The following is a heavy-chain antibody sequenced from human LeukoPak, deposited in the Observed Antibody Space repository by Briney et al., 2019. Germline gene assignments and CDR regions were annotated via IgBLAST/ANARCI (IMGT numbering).Heavy chain of an antibody. D-gene: IGHD1-1*01. V-gene: IGHV3-33*01. CDR1: GFTFSSYG. CDR2: IWYDGSNK. J-gene: IGHJ4*02. CDR3: ARGPSSTTFDY. Sequence: PGRTLRLSCAASGFTFSSYGMHWVRQAPGKGLEWVAVIWYDGSNKYYADSVKGRFTVSRDNAKNSLYLQVNSLRDEDTAVYYCARGPSSTTFDYWGQGTLVTVSS.